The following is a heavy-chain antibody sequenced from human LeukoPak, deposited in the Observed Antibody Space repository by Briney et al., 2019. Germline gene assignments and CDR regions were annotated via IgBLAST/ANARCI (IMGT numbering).Heavy chain of an antibody. J-gene: IGHJ4*02. D-gene: IGHD6-19*01. CDR1: GGTFSSYA. Sequence: GSSVKVSCKASGGTFSSYAISWVRQAPGQGLEWMGGIIPIFGTANYAQKFQGRVTITTDESTSTAYMELSSLRSEDTAVYYCASSGWYHAADPGSFDYWGQGTLVTVSS. CDR2: IIPIFGTA. CDR3: ASSGWYHAADPGSFDY. V-gene: IGHV1-69*05.